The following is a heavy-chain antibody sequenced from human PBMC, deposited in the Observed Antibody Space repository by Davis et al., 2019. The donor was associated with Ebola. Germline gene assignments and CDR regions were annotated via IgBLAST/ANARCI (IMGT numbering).Heavy chain of an antibody. CDR2: ISAYNGNT. Sequence: ASVKVSCKASGYTFTSYGISWVRQAPGQGFEWMGWISAYNGNTNYAQKLQGRVTMTTDTSTSTAYMELRSLRSDDTAVYYCAGVPVVVPADPYYYYYGMDVWGQGTTVTVSS. J-gene: IGHJ6*02. CDR3: AGVPVVVPADPYYYYYGMDV. V-gene: IGHV1-18*01. D-gene: IGHD2-2*01. CDR1: GYTFTSYG.